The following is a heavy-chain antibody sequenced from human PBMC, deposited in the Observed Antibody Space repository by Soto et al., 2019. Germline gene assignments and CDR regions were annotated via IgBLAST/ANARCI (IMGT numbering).Heavy chain of an antibody. CDR3: ARVPLTGDWGYYYYPMHV. D-gene: IGHD7-27*01. Sequence: ASVKVSCKASGYTFTSYGISWVRQAPGQGLEWMGWISPYNGHTKYAQKLQGRVTLTTDTSTNTTYMELRSLRSNDTAVYFCARVPLTGDWGYYYYPMHVWGQGTKVTVSS. CDR2: ISPYNGHT. V-gene: IGHV1-18*04. CDR1: GYTFTSYG. J-gene: IGHJ6*02.